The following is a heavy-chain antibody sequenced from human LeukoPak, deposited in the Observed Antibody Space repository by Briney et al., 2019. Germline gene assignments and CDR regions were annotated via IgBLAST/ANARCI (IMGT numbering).Heavy chain of an antibody. D-gene: IGHD4-17*01. CDR3: AKYVPSTTKPTRYFDY. Sequence: SGGSLRLSCAASGFTFSSYAMTWVRQAPGKGLEWVSVIGTPDGNTHYADSVRGRSTISRDNSRSMLYLEMNSLRAEDTAVYYCAKYVPSTTKPTRYFDYWGQGTLVTVSS. J-gene: IGHJ4*02. V-gene: IGHV3-23*01. CDR1: GFTFSSYA. CDR2: IGTPDGNT.